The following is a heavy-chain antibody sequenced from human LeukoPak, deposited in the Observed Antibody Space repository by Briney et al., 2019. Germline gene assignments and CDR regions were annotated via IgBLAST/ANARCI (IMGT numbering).Heavy chain of an antibody. CDR3: VVGGSPGY. D-gene: IGHD2-15*01. CDR2: ISTDGYTT. V-gene: IGHV3-74*01. Sequence: PGGSLRLSCAASGLAFSAYKMLWVRQAPRKGLVWVSRISTDGYTTDYADFVQGRFTASRDNTKNTWSLEMNSLRAEDTAVYYCVVGGSPGYWGQGTLVTVSS. CDR1: GLAFSAYK. J-gene: IGHJ4*02.